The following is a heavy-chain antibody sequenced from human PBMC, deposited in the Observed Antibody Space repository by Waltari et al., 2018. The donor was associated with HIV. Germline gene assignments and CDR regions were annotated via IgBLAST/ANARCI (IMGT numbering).Heavy chain of an antibody. D-gene: IGHD3-10*01. Sequence: QVQLVQSGAEVKEPGASVNVSCKASGYPFTNYAMHWVRPAPGQRLEWMGWINTGNGNTKYSQNFQDRVTITRDTSASTAYMELSSLRPEDTAVYYCASVRTFGEPGQYWGQGTLVTVSS. J-gene: IGHJ4*02. CDR3: ASVRTFGEPGQY. V-gene: IGHV1-3*04. CDR1: GYPFTNYA. CDR2: INTGNGNT.